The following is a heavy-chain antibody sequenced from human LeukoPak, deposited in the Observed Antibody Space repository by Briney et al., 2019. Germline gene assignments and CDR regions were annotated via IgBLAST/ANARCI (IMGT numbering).Heavy chain of an antibody. CDR1: GFTFSSYT. D-gene: IGHD5-18*01. CDR3: AKETAMVIQIFDY. Sequence: GGSLRLSCAASGFTFSSYTMNWVRQAPGKGLEWVSAISGSGGSTYYADSVKGRFTISRDNSKNTLYLQMNSLRAEDTAVYYCAKETAMVIQIFDYWGQGTLVTVSS. J-gene: IGHJ4*02. CDR2: ISGSGGST. V-gene: IGHV3-23*01.